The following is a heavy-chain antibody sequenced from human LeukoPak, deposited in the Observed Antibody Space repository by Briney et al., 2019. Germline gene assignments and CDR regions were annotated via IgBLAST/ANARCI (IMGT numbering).Heavy chain of an antibody. D-gene: IGHD3-10*01. V-gene: IGHV3-66*01. J-gene: IGHJ4*02. CDR2: LYSGGNT. CDR1: GFTVSSNY. Sequence: PGGSLRLSCAVSGFTVSSNYMSWVRQAPGKGLEWVSHLYSGGNTYYADFVKGRFMISTDNSKNTLYLQMNSLRAEDTAVYYCAREWFGDRRGHYFDYWGQGTLVTVSS. CDR3: AREWFGDRRGHYFDY.